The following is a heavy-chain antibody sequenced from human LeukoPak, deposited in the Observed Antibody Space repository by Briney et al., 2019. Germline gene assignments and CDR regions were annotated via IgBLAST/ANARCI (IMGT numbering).Heavy chain of an antibody. CDR3: AKDPEEGDYDSSGYSDY. CDR1: GFTFSSYA. Sequence: GSLRLSCAASGFTFSSYAMSWVRQAPGKGLEWVSAISGSGGSTYYADSVKGRFTISRDNSKNTLYLQMNSLRAEDTAVYYCAKDPEEGDYDSSGYSDYWGQGTLVTVSS. V-gene: IGHV3-23*01. CDR2: ISGSGGST. D-gene: IGHD3-22*01. J-gene: IGHJ4*02.